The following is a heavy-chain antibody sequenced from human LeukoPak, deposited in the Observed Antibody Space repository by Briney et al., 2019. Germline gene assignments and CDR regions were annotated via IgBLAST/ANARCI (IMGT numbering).Heavy chain of an antibody. CDR3: ARHDSSGYYYHVGY. V-gene: IGHV4-38-2*01. J-gene: IGHJ4*02. CDR1: GYSISSGYY. D-gene: IGHD3-22*01. Sequence: PSETLSLTCAVSGYSISSGYYWGWIRQPPGEGLEWIGSIYHSGSTYYNPSLKSRVTISVDTSKNQFSLKLSSVTAADTAVYYCARHDSSGYYYHVGYWGQGTLVTVSS. CDR2: IYHSGST.